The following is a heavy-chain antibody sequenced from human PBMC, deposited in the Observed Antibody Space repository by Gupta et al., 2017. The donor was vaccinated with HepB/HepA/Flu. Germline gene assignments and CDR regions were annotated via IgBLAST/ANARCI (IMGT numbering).Heavy chain of an antibody. D-gene: IGHD3-10*01. CDR3: AMSTDVLLWFGESQDHYYYYYGMDV. CDR1: GYTFTSYA. J-gene: IGHJ6*02. CDR2: INAGNGNT. V-gene: IGHV1-3*01. Sequence: QVQLVQSGAEVKKPGASVKVSCKASGYTFTSYAMHWVRQAPGQRLEWMGWINAGNGNTKYSQKFQGRVTITRDTSASTAYMELSSLRSEDTAVYYCAMSTDVLLWFGESQDHYYYYYGMDVWGQGTTVTVSS.